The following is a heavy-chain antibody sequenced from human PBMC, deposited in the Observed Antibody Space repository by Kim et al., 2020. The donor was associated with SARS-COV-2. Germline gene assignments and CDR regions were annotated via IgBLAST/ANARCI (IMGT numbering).Heavy chain of an antibody. Sequence: GGTYYNPSLKSRVTISVDTSKTQFSLKLSSVTAADTAVYYCARDHDGRFDYWGQGTLVTVSS. CDR3: ARDHDGRFDY. V-gene: IGHV4-30-2*05. CDR2: GGT. D-gene: IGHD1-1*01. J-gene: IGHJ4*02.